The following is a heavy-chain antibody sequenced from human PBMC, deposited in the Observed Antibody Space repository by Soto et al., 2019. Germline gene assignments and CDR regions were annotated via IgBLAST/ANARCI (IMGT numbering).Heavy chain of an antibody. D-gene: IGHD3-16*01. CDR3: ASDRSVGRNWYDYLAS. V-gene: IGHV3-48*02. CDR1: GFTFSSRP. CDR2: LSSSSSNI. Sequence: PGGALRLSCTASGFTFSSRPMNSLRQFPGRGLEWVSYLSSSSSNIDSADSGKGRFTVSRDNAKNSLYLQMNSLRDEDTAVSYCASDRSVGRNWYDYLASWGRGPLVAV. J-gene: IGHJ4*02.